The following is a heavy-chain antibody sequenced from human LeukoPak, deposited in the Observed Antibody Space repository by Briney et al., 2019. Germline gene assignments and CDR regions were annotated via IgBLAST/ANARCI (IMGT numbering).Heavy chain of an antibody. J-gene: IGHJ3*02. CDR3: ARVPNSSSRRGGAFDI. Sequence: SETLSLTCAVYIGSFSGYYWSWIRQPPGKGLERIGYIYYSGSTYYNPSLKSRVTISVDTSKYQFSLKLSSVTAADTAVYYCARVPNSSSRRGGAFDIWGQGTMVTVSS. CDR1: IGSFSGYY. V-gene: IGHV4-30-4*08. CDR2: IYYSGST. D-gene: IGHD6-6*01.